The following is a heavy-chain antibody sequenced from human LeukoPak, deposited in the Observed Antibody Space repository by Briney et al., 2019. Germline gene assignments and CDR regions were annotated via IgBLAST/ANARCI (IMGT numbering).Heavy chain of an antibody. CDR3: ARDYGYGVTVMISDDY. Sequence: ASLKVSSKASGYTFNRYGITWVRQAPGQGLEWMGWISGYNGNTNYAQKLQGRVTMTTDTSTSTAYMELRSLRSDDTAMYYCARDYGYGVTVMISDDYWGQGTLVTVSS. D-gene: IGHD5-12*01. J-gene: IGHJ4*02. CDR2: ISGYNGNT. CDR1: GYTFNRYG. V-gene: IGHV1-18*01.